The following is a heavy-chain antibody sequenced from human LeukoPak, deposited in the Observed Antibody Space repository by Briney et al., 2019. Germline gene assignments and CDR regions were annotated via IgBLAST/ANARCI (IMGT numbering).Heavy chain of an antibody. Sequence: GRSLRLSCAASGFTFSSYGLHWVRQTPGKGLEWVAVISYDGSNKYYADSVKGRFTVSRDNSKTTLYLQMNSLRIEDTAVYYCAKGGSRGTRDAFDIWGPGTMVTVSS. V-gene: IGHV3-30*18. CDR2: ISYDGSNK. J-gene: IGHJ3*02. CDR3: AKGGSRGTRDAFDI. CDR1: GFTFSSYG. D-gene: IGHD3-16*01.